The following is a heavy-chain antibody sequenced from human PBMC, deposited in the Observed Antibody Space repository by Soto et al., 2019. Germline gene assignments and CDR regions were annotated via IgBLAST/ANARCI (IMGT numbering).Heavy chain of an antibody. Sequence: SETLSLTCIVSGGSISSSSYYWGWIRQPPGKGLEWIGSIYYSGSTYYNPSLKSRVTISVDTSKNQFSLKLSSVTAADTAVFYCARHRARNWFDPWGQATLLPV. J-gene: IGHJ5*02. V-gene: IGHV4-39*01. D-gene: IGHD6-6*01. CDR3: ARHRARNWFDP. CDR2: IYYSGST. CDR1: GGSISSSSYY.